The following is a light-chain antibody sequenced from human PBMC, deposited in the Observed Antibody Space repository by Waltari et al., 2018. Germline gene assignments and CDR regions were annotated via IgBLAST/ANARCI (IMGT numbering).Light chain of an antibody. V-gene: IGKV1-5*03. Sequence: DIQMTQPPSTLSASVGDRVTITCRATQSVNSWLAWYQQKPGKAPNLLIYKASSLESGVPSRFSGSGSGTEFTLTISSLQPDDFATYYCQQYKNYPLTFGGGTKVEIK. CDR2: KAS. CDR1: QSVNSW. J-gene: IGKJ4*01. CDR3: QQYKNYPLT.